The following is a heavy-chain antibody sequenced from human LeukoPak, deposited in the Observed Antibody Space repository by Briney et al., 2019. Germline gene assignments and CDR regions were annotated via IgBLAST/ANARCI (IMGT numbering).Heavy chain of an antibody. D-gene: IGHD6-19*01. CDR1: GFPFSIFA. Sequence: PVGSLRLSCAASGFPFSIFALSWVRQAPGKGLEWVSYAYSVKGRFTVSRDNSKKTVDLQMNSLRAEDTALYDCAKDPNFSSGWYLADYWGQGTLVTVSS. V-gene: IGHV3-23*01. CDR3: AKDPNFSSGWYLADY. J-gene: IGHJ4*02.